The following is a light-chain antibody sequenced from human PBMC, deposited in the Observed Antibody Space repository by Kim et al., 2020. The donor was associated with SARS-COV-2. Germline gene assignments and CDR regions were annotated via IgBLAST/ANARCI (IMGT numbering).Light chain of an antibody. CDR1: NIGSKN. CDR3: QVWDSGTAV. Sequence: SYELTQPLSVSVALGQTARITCGGNNIGSKNVRWYQQKPGQAPVLVIYRDSNRPSGIPERFSGSNSGNTATLTISRAQAGDEADYYCQVWDSGTAVFGGGTQLTVL. J-gene: IGLJ3*02. CDR2: RDS. V-gene: IGLV3-9*01.